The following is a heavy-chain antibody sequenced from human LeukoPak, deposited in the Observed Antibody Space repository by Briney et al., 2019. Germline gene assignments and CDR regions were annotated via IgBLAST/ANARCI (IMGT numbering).Heavy chain of an antibody. CDR1: GFSLSTSGLS. J-gene: IGHJ4*02. CDR3: ARYVASAGSSFDY. Sequence: SGPTLVKATQTLTLTCTISGFSLSTSGLSVSWIRQPPGKALEWLARIDWEDDKYFNTALKARLTISRDTSKNQVVLTITNTDPMDTATYYCARYVASAGSSFDYWGQGTLVSVSS. V-gene: IGHV2-70*11. D-gene: IGHD6-13*01. CDR2: IDWEDDK.